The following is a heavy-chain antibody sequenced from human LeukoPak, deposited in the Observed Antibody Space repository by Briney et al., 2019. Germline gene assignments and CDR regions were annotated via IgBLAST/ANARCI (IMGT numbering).Heavy chain of an antibody. CDR3: ARGGNYFRFDP. V-gene: IGHV1-18*01. CDR1: GYTFTTYG. CDR2: ISTYNGNT. J-gene: IGHJ5*02. D-gene: IGHD1-26*01. Sequence: ASVKVSCRSSGYTFTTYGITWVRQAPGQGLEWMGWISTYNGNTNYAQKLQGRVTMTTDTSTSTAYMELRSLRSDDTAVYYCARGGNYFRFDPWGQGTLVTVSS.